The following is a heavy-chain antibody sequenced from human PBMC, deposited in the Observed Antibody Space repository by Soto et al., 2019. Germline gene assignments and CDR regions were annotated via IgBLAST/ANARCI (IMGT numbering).Heavy chain of an antibody. CDR3: ARVERTLSTPFAYGMEV. J-gene: IGHJ6*02. D-gene: IGHD2-2*01. Sequence: QLQLQESGSGLVKPSQTLSLTCTVSGGSINSGGYSWIWIRQPPGKGLEWIGYIYHTRNTFYNPSLQSRVTISVDQSKNQFSLSLGSVTAADTAMYYCARVERTLSTPFAYGMEVWGQGTTVTVSS. CDR1: GGSINSGGYS. CDR2: IYHTRNT. V-gene: IGHV4-30-2*01.